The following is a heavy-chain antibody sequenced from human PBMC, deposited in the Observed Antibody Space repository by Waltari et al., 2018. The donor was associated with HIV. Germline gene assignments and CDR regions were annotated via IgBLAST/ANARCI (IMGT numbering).Heavy chain of an antibody. J-gene: IGHJ4*02. D-gene: IGHD6-13*01. V-gene: IGHV3-30*18. CDR2: RSYDGSNK. Sequence: QVQLVESGGGVVQPGRSLRLSCAASGFTFSSYGMHWVRPAPGKGLEWVAVRSYDGSNKYYADSVKGRFTISRDNSKNTLYLQMNSLRAEDTAVYYCAKDIEAAAGTGARGDYWGQGTLVTVSS. CDR1: GFTFSSYG. CDR3: AKDIEAAAGTGARGDY.